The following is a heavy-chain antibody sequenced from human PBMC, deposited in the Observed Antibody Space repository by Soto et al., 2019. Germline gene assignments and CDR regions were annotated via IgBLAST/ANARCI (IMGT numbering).Heavy chain of an antibody. J-gene: IGHJ3*02. V-gene: IGHV3-21*01. CDR3: SRVRSGYCGGDGYDAFDI. Sequence: GGSLRLSCAASGFTFSSYSMNWVRQAPGKGLEWVSSISSSSSYIYYADSVKGRFTISRDNAKNSLYLQMNSLRAEDTAVYYCSRVRSGYCGGDGYDAFDIWGQGTMVTVSS. D-gene: IGHD2-21*02. CDR1: GFTFSSYS. CDR2: ISSSSSYI.